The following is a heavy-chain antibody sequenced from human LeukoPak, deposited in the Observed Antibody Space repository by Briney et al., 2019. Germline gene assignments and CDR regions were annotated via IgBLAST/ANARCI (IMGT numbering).Heavy chain of an antibody. Sequence: GGSLRLSCAASGFTFSSYGMHWVRQAPGKGLEWVAFIRSDGSIKYYADSVKGRFTISRDNSKNTLYLQMNSLRAEDTALYYCAKDVPAGYSDSWGQGTLVTVSS. CDR3: AKDVPAGYSDS. J-gene: IGHJ4*02. D-gene: IGHD2-2*01. V-gene: IGHV3-30*02. CDR2: IRSDGSIK. CDR1: GFTFSSYG.